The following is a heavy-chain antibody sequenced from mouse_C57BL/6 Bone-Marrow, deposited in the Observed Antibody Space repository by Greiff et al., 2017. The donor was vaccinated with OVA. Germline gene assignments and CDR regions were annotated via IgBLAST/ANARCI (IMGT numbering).Heavy chain of an antibody. V-gene: IGHV1-81*01. J-gene: IGHJ1*03. CDR2: IYPRSGNT. D-gene: IGHD1-1*01. Sequence: VQLQQSGAELARPGASVKLSCKASGYTFTSYGISWVKQRTGQGLEWIGEIYPRSGNTYYNEKFKGKATLTADKSSSTAYMELRSLTSEDSAVYFCAIYYGSSYGWYFDVWGTGTTGTVSS. CDR1: GYTFTSYG. CDR3: AIYYGSSYGWYFDV.